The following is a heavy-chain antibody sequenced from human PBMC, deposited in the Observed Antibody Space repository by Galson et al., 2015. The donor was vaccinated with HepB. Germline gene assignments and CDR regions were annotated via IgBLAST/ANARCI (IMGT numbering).Heavy chain of an antibody. CDR1: GGSISSSSYY. V-gene: IGHV4-39*01. CDR3: ARLVFYGSGYRREPVDY. CDR2: IYYSGST. J-gene: IGHJ4*02. Sequence: SLTCTVSGGSISSSSYYWGWIRQPPGKGLEWIGSIYYSGSTYYNPSLKSRVTISVDTSKNQFSLKLSSVTAADTAVYYCARLVFYGSGYRREPVDYWGQGTLVTVSS. D-gene: IGHD3-10*01.